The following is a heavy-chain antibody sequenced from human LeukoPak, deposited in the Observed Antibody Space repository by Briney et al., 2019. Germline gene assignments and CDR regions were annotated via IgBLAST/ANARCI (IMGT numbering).Heavy chain of an antibody. CDR2: INHSGST. V-gene: IGHV4-39*07. CDR1: GGSISSSSYY. Sequence: NPSETLSLTCTVSGGSISSSSYYWSWIRQPPGKGLEWIGEINHSGSTNYNPSLKSRVTISVDTSKNQFSLKLSSVTAADTAVYYCASHGEPSFDYWGQGTLVTVSS. D-gene: IGHD4-17*01. J-gene: IGHJ4*02. CDR3: ASHGEPSFDY.